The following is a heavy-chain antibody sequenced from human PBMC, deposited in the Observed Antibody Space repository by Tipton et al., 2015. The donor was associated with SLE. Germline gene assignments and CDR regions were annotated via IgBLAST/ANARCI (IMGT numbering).Heavy chain of an antibody. CDR2: VYFSGST. CDR1: GGSISDNY. CDR3: ASSPAASSSGWYNL. V-gene: IGHV4-4*09. Sequence: TLSLTCTVSGGSISDNYWSWIRQPPGKGLEWIGYVYFSGSTNYNPSLESRVTISVDTSENQVSLKLRSLTAADTAVYYCASSPAASSSGWYNLWGQGTRVTVSS. D-gene: IGHD6-19*01. J-gene: IGHJ5*02.